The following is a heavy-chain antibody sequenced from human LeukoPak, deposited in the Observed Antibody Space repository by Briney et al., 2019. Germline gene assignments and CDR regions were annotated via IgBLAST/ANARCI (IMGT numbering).Heavy chain of an antibody. J-gene: IGHJ4*02. CDR2: IYYSGTT. CDR3: ARGGTMWTYY. D-gene: IGHD1/OR15-1a*01. Sequence: PSETLSLTCTVSGGSIGSSNYYWSWIRQPPGKGLEWVGSIYYSGTTYYNPSLKSRVTITVDTSKNQFSLKLTSVTAADTAVYYCARGGTMWTYYWGQGTLVTVSS. V-gene: IGHV4-39*07. CDR1: GGSIGSSNYY.